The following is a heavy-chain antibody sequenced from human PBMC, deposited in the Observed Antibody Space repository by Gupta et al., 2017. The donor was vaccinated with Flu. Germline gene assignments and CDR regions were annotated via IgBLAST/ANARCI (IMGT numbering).Heavy chain of an antibody. V-gene: IGHV5-10-1*01. J-gene: IGHJ2*01. CDR1: GYSFTSFW. CDR2: IDPSSSYT. D-gene: IGHD4-17*01. CDR3: ASTSYYGGNSGWYFDL. Sequence: EEQLVQSGAEVKKPGESLRISCEGSGYSFTSFWISWVRQMPGEGLEWRGRIDPSSSYTIYSPSFEGLVTISTDKSINTAYLQWSSLKASDTAIYYCASTSYYGGNSGWYFDLWGRGTLVTVSS.